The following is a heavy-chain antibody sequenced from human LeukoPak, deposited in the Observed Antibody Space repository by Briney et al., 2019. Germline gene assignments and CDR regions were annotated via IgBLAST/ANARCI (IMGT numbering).Heavy chain of an antibody. Sequence: PRGSLRLSCAASGFMFGSYWITWVRQASGKGLEWVGRIRSKDNKYATVYAASVKGRFTISRDDSENTAYLQMNSLKSDDTAVYYCTRQEDRRETPMVRAYYYYMDVWGKGTTVTVSS. J-gene: IGHJ6*03. CDR2: IRSKDNKYAT. CDR3: TRQEDRRETPMVRAYYYYMDV. D-gene: IGHD5-18*01. CDR1: GFMFGSYW. V-gene: IGHV3-73*01.